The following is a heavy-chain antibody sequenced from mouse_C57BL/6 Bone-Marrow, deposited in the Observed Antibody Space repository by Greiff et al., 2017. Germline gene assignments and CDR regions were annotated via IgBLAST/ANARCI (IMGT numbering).Heavy chain of an antibody. D-gene: IGHD1-1*01. V-gene: IGHV1-69*01. CDR1: GYTFTSYW. CDR2: IDPSDSYT. Sequence: QVQLQQPGAELVMPGASVKLSCKASGYTFTSYWMHWVKQRPGQGLEWIGEIDPSDSYTNYNQKFKGKSTLTVDKSSSTAYMQLSSLTSEDSAVYYCAREALLLMDYWGQGTSVTVSS. CDR3: AREALLLMDY. J-gene: IGHJ4*01.